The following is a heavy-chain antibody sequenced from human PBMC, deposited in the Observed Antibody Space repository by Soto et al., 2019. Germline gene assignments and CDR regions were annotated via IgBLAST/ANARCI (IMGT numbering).Heavy chain of an antibody. CDR1: GYSFTNYW. Sequence: GESLKISCKASGYSFTNYWIGWVRQMPGKGLEWMGTIYPGDSDTRYSPSFQGQVTFSVGKSINTAYLHWTSLKASDTAIYYCAIKHPQDSSAWYNWGQGTLVTVSS. CDR3: AIKHPQDSSAWYN. J-gene: IGHJ4*02. D-gene: IGHD6-19*01. CDR2: IYPGDSDT. V-gene: IGHV5-51*01.